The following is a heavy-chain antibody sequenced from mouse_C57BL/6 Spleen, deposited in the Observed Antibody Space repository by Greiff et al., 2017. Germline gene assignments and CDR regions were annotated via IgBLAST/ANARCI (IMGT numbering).Heavy chain of an antibody. CDR2: ISSGGSYT. CDR1: GFTFSSYG. Sequence: EVKLQESGGDLVKPGGSLKLSCAASGFTFSSYGMSWVRQTPDKRLEWVATISSGGSYTYYPDSVKGRFTISRDNAKNTLYLQMSSLKSEDTAMYYCARQGDAAMDYWGQGTSVTVSS. J-gene: IGHJ4*01. CDR3: ARQGDAAMDY. V-gene: IGHV5-6*01.